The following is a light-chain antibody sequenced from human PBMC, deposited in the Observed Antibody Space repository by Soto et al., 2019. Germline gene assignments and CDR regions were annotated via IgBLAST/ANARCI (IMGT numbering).Light chain of an antibody. CDR3: QQYKTYSMHT. CDR1: QTVDNW. CDR2: EAS. Sequence: DIQMTQSPSTLSASVGDRVSISCRASQTVDNWLAWYQQKPGAAPKLLIYEASNLQSGVPSRFSGSGSGTDFTLTISSLQPDDFATYYCQQYKTYSMHTFGQGTKAETK. V-gene: IGKV1-5*03. J-gene: IGKJ2*01.